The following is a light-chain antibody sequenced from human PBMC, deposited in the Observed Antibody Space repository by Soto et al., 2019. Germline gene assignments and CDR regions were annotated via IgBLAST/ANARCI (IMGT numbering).Light chain of an antibody. V-gene: IGLV2-23*01. J-gene: IGLJ2*01. Sequence: QSVLTQPPSASGSPGQSVTISCTGTSNDVGGHDFVAWHQQHPGKGPRLIIYEATKRPSGVSIRFSGSKSGNAASLTISGLQAEDESDYYCCSYAGSNTWVFGGGTKLTVL. CDR1: SNDVGGHDF. CDR2: EAT. CDR3: CSYAGSNTWV.